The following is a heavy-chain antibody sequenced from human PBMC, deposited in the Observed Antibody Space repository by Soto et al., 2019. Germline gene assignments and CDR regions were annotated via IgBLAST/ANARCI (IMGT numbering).Heavy chain of an antibody. Sequence: GGSLRLSCTASGFTVNSNYMTWVRQAPGKGLEWVATIFTNGGSKYADSVRGRFTISRDNSKNTVYLQMNSLRVEDTAVYYCARDQGIVVTGWGQGTLVTAPQ. CDR2: IFTNGGS. CDR1: GFTVNSNY. J-gene: IGHJ4*02. V-gene: IGHV3-66*01. D-gene: IGHD6-19*01. CDR3: ARDQGIVVTG.